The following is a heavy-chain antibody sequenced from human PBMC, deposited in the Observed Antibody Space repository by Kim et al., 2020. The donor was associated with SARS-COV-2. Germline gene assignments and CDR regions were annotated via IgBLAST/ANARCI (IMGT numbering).Heavy chain of an antibody. CDR2: IDPSDSYT. Sequence: GESLKISCKGSGYSFTSYWISWVRQMPGKGLEWMGRIDPSDSYTNYSPSFQGHVTISADKSISTAYLQWSSLKASDTAMYYCLLWGSYRYLGEGYWGQGTLVTVSS. CDR3: LLWGSYRYLGEGY. D-gene: IGHD3-16*02. J-gene: IGHJ4*02. V-gene: IGHV5-10-1*01. CDR1: GYSFTSYW.